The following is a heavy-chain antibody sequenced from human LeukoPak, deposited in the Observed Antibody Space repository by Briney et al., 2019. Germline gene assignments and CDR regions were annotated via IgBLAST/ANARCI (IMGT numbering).Heavy chain of an antibody. J-gene: IGHJ4*02. Sequence: SETLSLTCTVSGGSISSYYWGWIRQPPGKGLEWIGSIYYSGSTYYNPSLKSRVTISVDTSKNQFSLKLSSVTAADTAVYYCARLATNLYYLDYWGQGTLVTVSS. V-gene: IGHV4-39*01. CDR3: ARLATNLYYLDY. D-gene: IGHD5-12*01. CDR2: IYYSGST. CDR1: GGSISSYY.